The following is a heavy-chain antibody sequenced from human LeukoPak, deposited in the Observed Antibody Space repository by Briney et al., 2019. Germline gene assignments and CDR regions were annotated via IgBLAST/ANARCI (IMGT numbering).Heavy chain of an antibody. CDR1: GGTFSSYA. CDR3: ASDSSGYYYASGAFEI. Sequence: SVKVSCKASGGTFSSYAISWVRQAPGQGLEWMGGIIPIFGTANYAQKFQGRVTITTDESTSTAYMELSSLRSEDTAVYYCASDSSGYYYASGAFEIWGQGTMVTVSS. D-gene: IGHD3-22*01. J-gene: IGHJ3*02. V-gene: IGHV1-69*05. CDR2: IIPIFGTA.